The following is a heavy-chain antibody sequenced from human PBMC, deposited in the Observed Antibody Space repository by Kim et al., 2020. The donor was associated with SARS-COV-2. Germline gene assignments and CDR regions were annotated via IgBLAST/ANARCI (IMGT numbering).Heavy chain of an antibody. CDR2: ISYDGSNK. J-gene: IGHJ4*02. D-gene: IGHD3-22*01. CDR1: GFTFSSYA. V-gene: IGHV3-30-3*01. CDR3: ARPFYDSSGYYAY. Sequence: GGSLRLSCAASGFTFSSYAMHWVRQAPGKGLEWVAVISYDGSNKYYADSVKGRFTISRDNSKNTLYLQMNSLRAEDTAVYYCARPFYDSSGYYAYWGQGTLVTVSS.